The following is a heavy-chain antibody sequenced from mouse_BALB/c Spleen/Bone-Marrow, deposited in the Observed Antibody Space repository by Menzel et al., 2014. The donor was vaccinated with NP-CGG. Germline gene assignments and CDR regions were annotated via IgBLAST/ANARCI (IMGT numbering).Heavy chain of an antibody. V-gene: IGHV5-6*01. D-gene: IGHD2-3*01. J-gene: IGHJ4*01. Sequence: EVQLVESGGDLVKPGGSLKLSCAASGFTFSNYGMSWVRQTPDKRLEWVATISSVGSYTYYPDSVKGRFTISRDNAKNTLYLQMSSLKSEDTAMYYCARRDGGPMDYWGQGTSVTVSS. CDR1: GFTFSNYG. CDR2: ISSVGSYT. CDR3: ARRDGGPMDY.